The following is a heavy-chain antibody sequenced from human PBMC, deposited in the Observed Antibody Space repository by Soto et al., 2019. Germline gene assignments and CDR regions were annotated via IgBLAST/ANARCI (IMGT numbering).Heavy chain of an antibody. CDR2: IRAYNIDT. V-gene: IGHV1-18*01. J-gene: IGHJ6*02. D-gene: IGHD3-10*01. Sequence: QVQLVQSGAEVKKPGASVKVSCKSSGYRFETYAISWVRQAPGQGLEWMGWIRAYNIDTYYAQKFQDRVTMTTDTSTGTAYMELMSLRSDDTAVYYCARGNEVIIGAMDVWGQGTTVTVSS. CDR3: ARGNEVIIGAMDV. CDR1: GYRFETYA.